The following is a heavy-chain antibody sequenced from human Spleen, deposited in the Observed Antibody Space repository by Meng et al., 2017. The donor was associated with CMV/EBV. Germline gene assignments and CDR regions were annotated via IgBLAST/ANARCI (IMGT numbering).Heavy chain of an antibody. V-gene: IGHV3-49*04. CDR2: IRTKTYGGTT. D-gene: IGHD2-21*01. J-gene: IGHJ6*02. CDR1: GFTFGDYI. Sequence: GGSLRLSCTASGFTFGDYIMTWVRQAPGKGLEWVGFIRTKTYGGTTEYAASVRGRFTISRGDSKTTAYLQMNKLKTEDTAVYYCTRVVIYKAYGMDVWGQGTTVTVSS. CDR3: TRVVIYKAYGMDV.